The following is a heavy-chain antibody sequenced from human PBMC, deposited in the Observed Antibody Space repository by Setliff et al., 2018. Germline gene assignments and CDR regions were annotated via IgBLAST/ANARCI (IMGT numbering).Heavy chain of an antibody. J-gene: IGHJ6*03. V-gene: IGHV1-69*05. D-gene: IGHD5-12*01. CDR2: TIPMFGTI. Sequence: SVKVSCKASGGTFSSYGISWVRQAPGQGLEWMGGTIPMFGTIDYARKFQGRVTIITDESTSTAYMQLSSLGSEDTAVYYCARERGDIVTTTSYYYYLDVWGKGTTVTVSS. CDR1: GGTFSSYG. CDR3: ARERGDIVTTTSYYYYLDV.